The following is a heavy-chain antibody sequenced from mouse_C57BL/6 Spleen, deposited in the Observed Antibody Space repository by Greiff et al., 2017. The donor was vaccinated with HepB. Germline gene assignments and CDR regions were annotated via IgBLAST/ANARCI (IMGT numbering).Heavy chain of an antibody. Sequence: EVMLVESGGGLVKPGGSLKLSCAASGFTFSSYAMSWVRQTPEKRLEWVATISDGGRYTYYPGNVKGRFTISRDNAKNNLYLQMSHLKSEDTAMYYCAREEATMVVATTMDYGGQGTSVTVSS. J-gene: IGHJ4*01. CDR3: AREEATMVVATTMDY. CDR2: ISDGGRYT. V-gene: IGHV5-4*01. CDR1: GFTFSSYA. D-gene: IGHD1-1*01.